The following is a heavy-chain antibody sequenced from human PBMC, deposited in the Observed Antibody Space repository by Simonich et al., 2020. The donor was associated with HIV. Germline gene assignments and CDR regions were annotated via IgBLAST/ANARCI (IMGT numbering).Heavy chain of an antibody. CDR1: GYTFTDWD. CDR2: INPNSVGT. Sequence: QVQLVQSGAEVKKPGASVKVSCKASGYTFTDWDIHWVHQAPGQGLEGMGQINPNSVGTDYPKNFQGRVTITRDTSISTAYMDLRRLKSDDTAVYYCATHGPGSSSSALDVWGQGAMVTVSS. V-gene: IGHV1-2*06. J-gene: IGHJ3*01. CDR3: ATHGPGSSSSALDV. D-gene: IGHD6-6*01.